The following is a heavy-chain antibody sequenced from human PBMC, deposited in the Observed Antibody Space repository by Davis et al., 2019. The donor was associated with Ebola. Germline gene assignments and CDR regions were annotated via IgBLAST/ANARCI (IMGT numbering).Heavy chain of an antibody. Sequence: AASVKVSCKASGGTFSSYAISWVRQAPRQALEWMGWITPFNGNTNYAQKFQDRVTITRDRSMSTAYMELSSLRSEDTAMYYCASECSGGSCFGGMDVWGQGTTVTVSS. CDR3: ASECSGGSCFGGMDV. V-gene: IGHV1-45*03. J-gene: IGHJ6*02. CDR1: GGTFSSYA. CDR2: ITPFNGNT. D-gene: IGHD2-15*01.